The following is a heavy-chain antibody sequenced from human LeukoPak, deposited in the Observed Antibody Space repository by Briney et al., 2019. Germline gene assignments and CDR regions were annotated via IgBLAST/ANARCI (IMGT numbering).Heavy chain of an antibody. CDR3: ARGYYNSSGLYGY. CDR1: GGSFSGYY. D-gene: IGHD3-22*01. V-gene: IGHV4-34*01. Sequence: SETLSLTCAVYGGSFSGYYWSLIRQPPGKGLEWIGEINHSGSTNYNPSLKSRVTISVDTSKNQFSLKLSSVTAADTAVYYCARGYYNSSGLYGYWGRGTLVTVSS. CDR2: INHSGST. J-gene: IGHJ4*02.